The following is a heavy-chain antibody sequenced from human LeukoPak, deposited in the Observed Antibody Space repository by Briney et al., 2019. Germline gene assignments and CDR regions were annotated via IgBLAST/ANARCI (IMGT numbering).Heavy chain of an antibody. CDR1: RYTYTSYA. Sequence: ASVKASCTPSRYTYTSYAMNSVRQAAGQGLEGMGWINTHTGNPMYDTGFTGWCVFSLDTSVSTAYLQISSLKAEDTAVYYCARDLTEVRSGYYCYYYMDVWGKGTTVTVSS. CDR3: ARDLTEVRSGYYCYYYMDV. D-gene: IGHD3-9*01. J-gene: IGHJ6*03. CDR2: INTHTGNP. V-gene: IGHV7-4-1*02.